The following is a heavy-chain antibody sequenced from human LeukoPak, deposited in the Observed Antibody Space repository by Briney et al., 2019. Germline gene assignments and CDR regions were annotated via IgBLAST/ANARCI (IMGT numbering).Heavy chain of an antibody. D-gene: IGHD4-17*01. CDR1: GYDFSTKW. Sequence: GESLKISCQTSGYDFSTKWIGWVRQMPGKGLEWMGIIYPLDSITRYSPSFQGHVSISADTSISTAYLQWTSLKPSDTAIYYCARLAPDYADYWFDPWGQGTLVTVSP. CDR2: IYPLDSIT. V-gene: IGHV5-51*01. J-gene: IGHJ5*02. CDR3: ARLAPDYADYWFDP.